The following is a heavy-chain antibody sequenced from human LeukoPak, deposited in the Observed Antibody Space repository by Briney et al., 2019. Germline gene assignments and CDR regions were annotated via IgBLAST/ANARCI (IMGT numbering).Heavy chain of an antibody. D-gene: IGHD3-3*01. CDR2: IGISSNKI. V-gene: IGHV3-21*04. CDR1: GFTLRSYT. Sequence: PGGSLRLSCAASGFTLRSYTMNWVRQAPGKGLEWVSSIGISSNKIYYADSVKGRFIISRDNSKNIVYLQMSTLRAEDTAVYYCARAIPGVNPFDIWGQGTMVTVSS. CDR3: ARAIPGVNPFDI. J-gene: IGHJ3*02.